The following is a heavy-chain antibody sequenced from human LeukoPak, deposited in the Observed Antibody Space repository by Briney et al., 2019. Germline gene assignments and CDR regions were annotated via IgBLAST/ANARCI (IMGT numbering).Heavy chain of an antibody. J-gene: IGHJ4*02. CDR2: INHSGST. CDR3: ARSSTNSSSWSYYFDY. V-gene: IGHV4-39*07. D-gene: IGHD6-13*01. CDR1: GGSVSSRPHF. Sequence: PSETLSLTCTVSGGSVSSRPHFWAWIRQSPGKGLEWIGEINHSGSTNYNLSLKSRVTISIDTSKNQFSLKLSSVTAADTAVYYCARSSTNSSSWSYYFDYWGQGTLVTVSS.